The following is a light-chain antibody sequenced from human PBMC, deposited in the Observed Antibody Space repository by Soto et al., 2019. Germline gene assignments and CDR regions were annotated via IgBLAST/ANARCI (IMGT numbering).Light chain of an antibody. J-gene: IGLJ3*02. CDR2: YDS. Sequence: SYELTQSPSVSVAPGETARITCEENTLGSKGVHWYQQKLGQAPVLVIYYDSDRPSGIPDRFSGSKSGNTATLAISSVEAGDEADYHWQVCGSIREHPVFGGGHQLTVL. V-gene: IGLV3-21*04. CDR1: TLGSKG. CDR3: QVCGSIREHPV.